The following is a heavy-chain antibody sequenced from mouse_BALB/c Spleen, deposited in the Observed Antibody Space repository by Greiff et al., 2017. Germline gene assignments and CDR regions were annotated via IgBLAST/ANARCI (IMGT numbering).Heavy chain of an antibody. CDR3: NVGYYYGSSYFDY. V-gene: IGHV14-4*02. CDR1: GFNIKDYY. D-gene: IGHD1-1*01. Sequence: EVQLVESGAELVRSGASVKLSCTASGFNIKDYYMHWVKQRPEQGLEWIGWIDPENGDTEYAPKFQGKATMTADTSSNTAYLQLSSLTSEDTAVYYCNVGYYYGSSYFDYWGQGTTLTVSS. CDR2: IDPENGDT. J-gene: IGHJ2*01.